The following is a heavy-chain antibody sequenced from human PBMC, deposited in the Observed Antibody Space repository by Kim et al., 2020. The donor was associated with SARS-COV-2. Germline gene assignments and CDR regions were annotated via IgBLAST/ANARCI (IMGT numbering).Heavy chain of an antibody. CDR2: IYYSGST. CDR1: GGSISSYY. Sequence: SETLSLTCTVSGGSISSYYWSWIRQPPGKGLEWIGYIYYSGSTNYNPSLKSRVTISVDTSKNQFSLKLSSVTAADTAVYYCASVTGKWDAFDIWGQGTMV. CDR3: ASVTGKWDAFDI. D-gene: IGHD7-27*01. J-gene: IGHJ3*02. V-gene: IGHV4-59*08.